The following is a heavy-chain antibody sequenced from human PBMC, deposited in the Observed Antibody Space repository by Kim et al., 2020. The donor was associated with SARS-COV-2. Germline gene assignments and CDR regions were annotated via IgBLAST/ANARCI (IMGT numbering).Heavy chain of an antibody. V-gene: IGHV1-46*01. Sequence: GSTSYAQKLQGRVTMTRDTSTSTVYMELSSLRSEDTAVYYCARLSQTVDYWGQGTLVTVSS. CDR2: GST. CDR3: ARLSQTVDY. J-gene: IGHJ4*02.